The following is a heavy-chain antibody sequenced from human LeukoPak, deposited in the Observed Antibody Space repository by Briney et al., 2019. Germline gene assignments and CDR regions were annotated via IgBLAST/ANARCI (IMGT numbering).Heavy chain of an antibody. Sequence: PSETLSLTCTVSGGSISSYYWSWIRQPPGKGLDGIGYIYYSGNTYYNPSLKSRVTISVDTSKNQFSLKVTSVTAADTAVYYCARTKPLDPFDFWGQGTLVTVSS. CDR2: IYYSGNT. CDR3: ARTKPLDPFDF. CDR1: GGSISSYY. J-gene: IGHJ3*01. V-gene: IGHV4-59*01.